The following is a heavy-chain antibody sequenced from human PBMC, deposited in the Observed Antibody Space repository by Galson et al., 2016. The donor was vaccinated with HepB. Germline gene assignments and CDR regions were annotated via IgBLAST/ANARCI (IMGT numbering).Heavy chain of an antibody. CDR1: GLTFSSYA. Sequence: SLRLSCAASGLTFSSYAMHWVRQAPGKGLEWVSLISYDENNKHYADSVKGRFFISRDNSRNTLYVQMNSLRPEDTAVYYCAAMREASTSFYGAQSYWGQGTLVTVSS. CDR2: ISYDENNK. D-gene: IGHD2-2*01. J-gene: IGHJ4*02. CDR3: AAMREASTSFYGAQSY. V-gene: IGHV3-30*04.